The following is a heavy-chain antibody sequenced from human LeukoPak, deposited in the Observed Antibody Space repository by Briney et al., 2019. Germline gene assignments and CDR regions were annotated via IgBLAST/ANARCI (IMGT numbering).Heavy chain of an antibody. CDR2: ISSSSSYI. D-gene: IGHD5-18*01. J-gene: IGHJ4*02. CDR3: ARDPNEYSYGVNGQFDY. CDR1: GFTFSSYS. V-gene: IGHV3-21*01. Sequence: GGSLRLSCAASGFTFSSYSMNWVRQAPGKGLEWVSSISSSSSYIYYADSVKGRFTISRDNAKNSLYLQMNSLRAEDTAVYYCARDPNEYSYGVNGQFDYWGQGTLVTVSS.